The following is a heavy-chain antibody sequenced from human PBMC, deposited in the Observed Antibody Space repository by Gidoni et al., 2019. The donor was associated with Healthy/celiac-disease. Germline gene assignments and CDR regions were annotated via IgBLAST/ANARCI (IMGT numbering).Heavy chain of an antibody. CDR2: IYWDDDK. D-gene: IGHD3-22*01. CDR3: AHRRPLRPFYYYDSSGYSHGWFDP. CDR1: GFSLSTSGVG. J-gene: IGHJ5*02. V-gene: IGHV2-5*02. Sequence: QITLKESGPTLVKPTQTLTLTCTFSGFSLSTSGVGVGWIRQPPGKALEWLALIYWDDDKRYSPSLKSRLTITKDTSKNQVVLTMTNMDPVDTATYYCAHRRPLRPFYYYDSSGYSHGWFDPWGQGTLVTVSS.